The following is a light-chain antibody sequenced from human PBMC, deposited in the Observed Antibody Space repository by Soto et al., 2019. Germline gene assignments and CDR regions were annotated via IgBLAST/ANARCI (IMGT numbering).Light chain of an antibody. J-gene: IGKJ2*01. CDR3: QQYNNWPPGAT. CDR2: GAS. CDR1: KRVSST. V-gene: IGKV3-15*01. Sequence: EIVMPQSPPPLSVSPGERATLSCRPSKRVSSTLAWYQQKPGQAPRLLIYGASTRATGIPARFSGSGSGTEFTLTISSLQSEDFAVYYCQQYNNWPPGATFGQGTKLEIK.